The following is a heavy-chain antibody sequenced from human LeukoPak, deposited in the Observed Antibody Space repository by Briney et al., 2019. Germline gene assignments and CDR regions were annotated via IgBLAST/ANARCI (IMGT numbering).Heavy chain of an antibody. CDR1: GFTFSNYA. CDR2: ISGTGGRT. V-gene: IGHV3-23*01. Sequence: GGSLRLSCAASGFTFSNYAMSWVRQAPGKGLEWVSAISGTGGRTFYADSVQGRFTVSRDNSKNTLHLQMSSLRAEDTAVYYCAKDLCFGRSCWSYFDYWGQGSLVTVSS. J-gene: IGHJ4*02. CDR3: AKDLCFGRSCWSYFDY. D-gene: IGHD6-13*01.